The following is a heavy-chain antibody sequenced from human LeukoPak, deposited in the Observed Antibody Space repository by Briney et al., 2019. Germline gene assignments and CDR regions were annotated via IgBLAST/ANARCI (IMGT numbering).Heavy chain of an antibody. J-gene: IGHJ6*02. Sequence: GRSLRLSCAASGFTFSSYAMHWVRQAPGKGLEWVAVISYDGSNKYYADSVKGRFTISGDNSKNTLYLQMNSLRAEDTAVYYCARELRYYGMDIWGQGTTVTVSS. CDR1: GFTFSSYA. CDR3: ARELRYYGMDI. V-gene: IGHV3-30*04. D-gene: IGHD2-21*01. CDR2: ISYDGSNK.